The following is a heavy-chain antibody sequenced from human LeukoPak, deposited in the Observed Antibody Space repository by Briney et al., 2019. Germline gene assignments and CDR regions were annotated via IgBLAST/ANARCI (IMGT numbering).Heavy chain of an antibody. D-gene: IGHD5-24*01. CDR1: GGSISSSSYY. CDR3: ARRPRGDHKAWFDP. Sequence: SETLSLTCTVSGGSISSSSYYWGWIRQSPGKGLEWIGSIYYSGSTYYNPSLKSRVTISVDTSKNQFSLKVRSVTATDTAVYYCARRPRGDHKAWFDPWGQGTLVTVSS. CDR2: IYYSGST. V-gene: IGHV4-39*01. J-gene: IGHJ5*02.